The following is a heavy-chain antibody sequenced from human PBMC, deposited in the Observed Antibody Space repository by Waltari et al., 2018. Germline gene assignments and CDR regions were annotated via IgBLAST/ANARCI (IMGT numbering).Heavy chain of an antibody. CDR2: IIHSGST. CDR3: ARGPPHCTIARYYFDY. CDR1: GGSFSGYS. D-gene: IGHD2-8*01. V-gene: IGHV4-34*01. J-gene: IGHJ4*02. Sequence: QVQLQQWGEGLLKPSETLSLTCAVYGGSFSGYSWSWIRQHPGKGLEWIGEIIHSGSTNYNPSRKIRVTISVDTSKNQFSLKLSSVTAADTAVYYCARGPPHCTIARYYFDYWGQGTLVTVSS.